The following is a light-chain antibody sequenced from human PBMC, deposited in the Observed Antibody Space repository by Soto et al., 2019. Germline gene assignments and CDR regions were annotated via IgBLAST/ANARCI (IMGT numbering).Light chain of an antibody. V-gene: IGLV2-8*01. J-gene: IGLJ3*02. Sequence: QSALTQPPSASGSPGQSITISCTGTSSDVGGYNYVSWYQQHPGKAPTLIIYEDTTRPSGVPDRCTGSTSCNTASLTVSGRQDEAADDYYYRSSAGSNNCEVFGGGTKLTVL. CDR1: SSDVGGYNY. CDR3: RSSAGSNNCEV. CDR2: EDT.